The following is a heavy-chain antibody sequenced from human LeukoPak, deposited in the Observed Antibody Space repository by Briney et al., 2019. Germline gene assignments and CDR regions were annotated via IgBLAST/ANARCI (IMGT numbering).Heavy chain of an antibody. Sequence: ASVKVSCKASGYTFSGFYMHWVRQAPGQGPEWMGWINCNSGGTNSAQRVQGRVSMTRDTSINTAYMELSSLTSDDTAVYYCARGRLEYDAFDIWGQGTMVTASS. J-gene: IGHJ3*02. V-gene: IGHV1-2*02. CDR1: GYTFSGFY. CDR2: INCNSGGT. D-gene: IGHD3-3*01. CDR3: ARGRLEYDAFDI.